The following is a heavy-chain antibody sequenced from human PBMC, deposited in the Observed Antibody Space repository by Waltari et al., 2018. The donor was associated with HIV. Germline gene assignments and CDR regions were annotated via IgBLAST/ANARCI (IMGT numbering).Heavy chain of an antibody. Sequence: QVQLQQWGAGLLKPSETLSLTCAVYGGSFSDYYWTWIRQPPGKGLEWIGEINHSGSTNYKPPRKSRVTISVDTSKNQFSLKLSSVTAADTAVYYCARRGFRFCSSTTCLDYWGQGTLVTVSS. J-gene: IGHJ4*02. CDR2: INHSGST. CDR3: ARRGFRFCSSTTCLDY. CDR1: GGSFSDYY. D-gene: IGHD2-2*01. V-gene: IGHV4-34*01.